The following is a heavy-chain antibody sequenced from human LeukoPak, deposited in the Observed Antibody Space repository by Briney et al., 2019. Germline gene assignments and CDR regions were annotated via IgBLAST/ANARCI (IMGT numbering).Heavy chain of an antibody. Sequence: SETLSLTCTVSGGSISSSSYYWGWIRQPPGKGLEWIGSIYYSGSTYYNPSLKSRVTISVDTSKNQFSLKLSSVTAADTAVYYCERLLIAAAGMDVWGQGTTVTVSS. D-gene: IGHD6-13*01. J-gene: IGHJ6*02. CDR2: IYYSGST. V-gene: IGHV4-39*01. CDR3: ERLLIAAAGMDV. CDR1: GGSISSSSYY.